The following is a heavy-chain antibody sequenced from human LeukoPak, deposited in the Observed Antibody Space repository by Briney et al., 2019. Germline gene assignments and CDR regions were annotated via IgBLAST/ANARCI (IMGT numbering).Heavy chain of an antibody. D-gene: IGHD3-10*02. Sequence: GGSLRLSCAASGFTFSSYEMNWVRQAPGKGLEWVSYISSSGSTIYYADPVKGRFTISRDNATTSLYLQMSSLRAEDTAVYYCAELGITMIGGVWGKGTTVTISS. CDR3: AELGITMIGGV. CDR2: ISSSGSTI. J-gene: IGHJ6*04. V-gene: IGHV3-48*03. CDR1: GFTFSSYE.